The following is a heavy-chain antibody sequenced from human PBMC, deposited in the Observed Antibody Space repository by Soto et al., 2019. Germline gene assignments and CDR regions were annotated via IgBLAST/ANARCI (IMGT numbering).Heavy chain of an antibody. CDR3: ARRGDTNGWKGFGADKYYFDF. J-gene: IGHJ4*02. Sequence: ASVKVSCKASGYTFTSYDIYWVRQATGQGLEWMGWMNPNTGNSGYAQKFQGRVTMTSNTSITTAHMELSSLRSEDTAVYYCARRGDTNGWKGFGADKYYFDFWGQGTLVTVSS. D-gene: IGHD6-19*01. V-gene: IGHV1-8*01. CDR2: MNPNTGNS. CDR1: GYTFTSYD.